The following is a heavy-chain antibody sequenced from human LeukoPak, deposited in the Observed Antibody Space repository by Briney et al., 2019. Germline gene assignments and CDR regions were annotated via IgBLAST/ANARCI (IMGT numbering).Heavy chain of an antibody. CDR1: GYTLTELS. CDR3: ATGILYCSSTSCPDY. CDR2: FDPEDGET. J-gene: IGHJ4*02. V-gene: IGHV1-24*01. D-gene: IGHD2-2*01. Sequence: ASVKVSCTVSGYTLTELSMHWVRQAPGKGLEWMGGFDPEDGETIYAQKFQGRVTMTEDTSTDTAYMELSSLRSEDTAVYYCATGILYCSSTSCPDYWGQGTLVTVSS.